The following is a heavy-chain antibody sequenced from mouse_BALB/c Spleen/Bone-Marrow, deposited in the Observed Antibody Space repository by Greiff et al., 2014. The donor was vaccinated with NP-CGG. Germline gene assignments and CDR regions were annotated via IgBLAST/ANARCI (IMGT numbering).Heavy chain of an antibody. J-gene: IGHJ2*01. CDR1: GFNIKDTY. CDR3: AYGSSYDYFDY. CDR2: IDPANGNT. Sequence: EVQLQQSGAELEKPGASVKLSCTASGFNIKDTYMHWVKQRPEQGLEWIGRIDPANGNTKYDPKFQGKATITADTSSNTAYLQLSSLTSEDTAVYYCAYGSSYDYFDYWGQGTTLTVSS. D-gene: IGHD1-1*01. V-gene: IGHV14-3*02.